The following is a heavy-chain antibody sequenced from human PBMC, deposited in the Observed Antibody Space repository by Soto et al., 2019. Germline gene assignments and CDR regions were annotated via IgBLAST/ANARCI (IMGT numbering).Heavy chain of an antibody. CDR3: AKKPFDYYGSGYGMDV. CDR2: ISGSGGST. D-gene: IGHD3-10*01. V-gene: IGHV3-23*01. J-gene: IGHJ6*02. Sequence: GGSLRLSCAASGFTFSSYAMSGVRQAPGKGLEWGSAISGSGGSTYYADSVKGRFTISRDNSKNTLYLQMNSLRAEDTAVYYCAKKPFDYYGSGYGMDVWGQGTTVTVSS. CDR1: GFTFSSYA.